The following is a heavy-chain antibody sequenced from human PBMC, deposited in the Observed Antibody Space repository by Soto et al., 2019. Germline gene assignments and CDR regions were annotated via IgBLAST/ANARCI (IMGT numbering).Heavy chain of an antibody. CDR3: ARDYGDDGDY. D-gene: IGHD4-17*01. J-gene: IGHJ4*02. CDR1: GYTFTSYY. V-gene: IGHV1-46*01. Sequence: ASVKVSCKASGYTFTSYYMHWVRQAPGQGLEWMGIINPSGGSTSYAQKFQGRVTMTRDTSTSTAYMELGSLRSEDTAVYYCARDYGDDGDYWGQGTLVTVSS. CDR2: INPSGGST.